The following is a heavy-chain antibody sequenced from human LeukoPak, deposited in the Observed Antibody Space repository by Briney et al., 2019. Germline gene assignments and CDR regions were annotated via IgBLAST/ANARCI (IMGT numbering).Heavy chain of an antibody. CDR2: ISSSSSYI. D-gene: IGHD4-17*01. CDR3: ARPEAYGDYG. J-gene: IGHJ4*02. CDR1: GFTFSSYS. V-gene: IGHV3-21*01. Sequence: PGGSLRLSCAASGFTFSSYSMNWVRQAPGKGLEWVSYISSSSSYIYYADSVKGRFTISRDNSKNALYLQMNSLRAEDTAVYYCARPEAYGDYGWGQGTLVTVSS.